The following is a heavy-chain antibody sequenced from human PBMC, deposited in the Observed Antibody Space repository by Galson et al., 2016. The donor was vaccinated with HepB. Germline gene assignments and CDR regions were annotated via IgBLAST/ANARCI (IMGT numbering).Heavy chain of an antibody. D-gene: IGHD3-16*01. J-gene: IGHJ4*02. CDR2: ITSSSDTM. V-gene: IGHV3-48*02. Sequence: SLRLSCAASGFIFSVYNMNWARQAPGKGLEWIAWITSSSDTMYYADSVKGRFTIYRDNAKNSLYLETNSLRDEDTAVYYCARDDYFRLGYWGQGTLVTVSS. CDR3: ARDDYFRLGY. CDR1: GFIFSVYN.